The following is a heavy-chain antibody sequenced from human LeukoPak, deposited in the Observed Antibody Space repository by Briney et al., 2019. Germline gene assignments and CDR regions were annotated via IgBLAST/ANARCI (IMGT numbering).Heavy chain of an antibody. CDR3: ARGKDYYDTSGYPTFHY. V-gene: IGHV4-59*01. CDR2: IYYSGST. Sequence: SETLSLTCTVSGGSISTYYWSWIRQPPGKGLEWIGYIYYSGSTNHNPSLKSRITISVDTSKNQLSLKLTSVLAADTAVYYCARGKDYYDTSGYPTFHYWGQGTLVTVSS. J-gene: IGHJ4*02. CDR1: GGSISTYY. D-gene: IGHD3-22*01.